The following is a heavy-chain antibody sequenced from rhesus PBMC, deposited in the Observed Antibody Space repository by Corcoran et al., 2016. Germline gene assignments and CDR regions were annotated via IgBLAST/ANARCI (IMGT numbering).Heavy chain of an antibody. J-gene: IGHJ5-1*01. D-gene: IGHD1-7*02. CDR1: GGSISSGYYY. V-gene: IGHV4-122*02. CDR2: ITYSGSD. CDR3: ARERLERRGNRFDV. Sequence: QVQLQESGPGLVQPSETLSLTCAVSGGSISSGYYYWSWIRQPPGKGLEWIGYITYSGSDTYNPARKSRVTIARDTSKKQFALKLSSGTAADTAVYYCARERLERRGNRFDVWGAGVLVTVSS.